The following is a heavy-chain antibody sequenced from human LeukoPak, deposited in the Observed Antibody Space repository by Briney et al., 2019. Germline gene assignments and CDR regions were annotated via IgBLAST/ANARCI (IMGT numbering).Heavy chain of an antibody. CDR1: GLTFSSYW. V-gene: IGHV3-7*01. D-gene: IGHD3-22*01. J-gene: IGHJ1*01. Sequence: GGSLRLSCAASGLTFSSYWMSWVRQAPGKGLEWVANIKQDGSEKYCVDSLKGRFTISRDNAKNSPYLQMNSLRAEDTAVYYCAAYSSLNRREFQYWGQGTLLTVSS. CDR2: IKQDGSEK. CDR3: AAYSSLNRREFQY.